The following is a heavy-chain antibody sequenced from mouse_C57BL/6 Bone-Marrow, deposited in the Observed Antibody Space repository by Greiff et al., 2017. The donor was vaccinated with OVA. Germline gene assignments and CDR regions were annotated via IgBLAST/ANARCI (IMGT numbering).Heavy chain of an antibody. Sequence: VQLKESGAELVRPGASVKLSCTASGFNIKDDYMHWVKQRPEQGLEWIGWIDPENGDTEYASKFQGKATITADTSSNTAYLQLSSLTSEDTAVDYCTNWYFDVWGTGTTVTVSS. CDR3: TNWYFDV. J-gene: IGHJ1*03. V-gene: IGHV14-4*01. CDR1: GFNIKDDY. CDR2: IDPENGDT.